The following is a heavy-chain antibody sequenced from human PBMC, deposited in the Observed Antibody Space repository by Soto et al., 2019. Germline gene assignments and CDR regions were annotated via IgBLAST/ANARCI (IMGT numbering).Heavy chain of an antibody. CDR2: IYYSGST. Sequence: QLQLQESGPGLVKPSETLSLTCTVSGGSISSSSYYWGWIRQPPGKGLEWIGSIYYSGSTYYNPSLKSRVTISVDTSKNQFSLKLSSVTSADTAVYYCARHVPGAVAGTWGQGTLVTVSS. CDR1: GGSISSSSYY. D-gene: IGHD6-19*01. J-gene: IGHJ4*02. V-gene: IGHV4-39*01. CDR3: ARHVPGAVAGT.